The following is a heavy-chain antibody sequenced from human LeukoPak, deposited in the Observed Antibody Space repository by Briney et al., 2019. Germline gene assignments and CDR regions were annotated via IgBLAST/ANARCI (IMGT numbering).Heavy chain of an antibody. CDR2: IYYSGSP. CDR1: GGSISSGDYY. Sequence: SQTLSLTCTVSGGSISSGDYYWTWIRQHPGKGLEWIGYIYYSGSPYYNPSLKSRVCMSVDTSKSQFSLKLSSVSAADTAVYYCAGVSSASTRFDPWGQGTLVTVSS. J-gene: IGHJ5*02. V-gene: IGHV4-31*03. CDR3: AGVSSASTRFDP. D-gene: IGHD6-19*01.